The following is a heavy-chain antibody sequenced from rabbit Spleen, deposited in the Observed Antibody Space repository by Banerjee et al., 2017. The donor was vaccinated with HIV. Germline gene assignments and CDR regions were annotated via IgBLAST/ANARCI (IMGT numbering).Heavy chain of an antibody. Sequence: EQLEESGGGLVKPEGSLTLTCKASRFDFSNYGVNWVRQAPGKGLEWIACIYTGSSASTYYASWATGRFTCSKTSSTTVTLQMPSLTAADTATYFCARDTGTSFSSYGMDLWGPGTLVTVS. V-gene: IGHV1S45*01. D-gene: IGHD7-1*01. CDR1: RFDFSNYG. CDR3: ARDTGTSFSSYGMDL. J-gene: IGHJ6*01. CDR2: IYTGSSAST.